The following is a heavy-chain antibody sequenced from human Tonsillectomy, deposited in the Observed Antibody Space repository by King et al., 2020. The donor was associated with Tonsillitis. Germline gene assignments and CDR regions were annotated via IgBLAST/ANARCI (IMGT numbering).Heavy chain of an antibody. D-gene: IGHD3-22*01. V-gene: IGHV3-7*01. CDR2: IKQDGTEK. Sequence: VQLVESGGGFVQPGGSLTVSCAASGFTFSNHWMTWVRQAPGKGLEWVANIKQDGTEKYYVDSVKGRFTISRDNAKNSLYLQMTSLRAEDTAVYYCARLGPYYEGDCWGQGTLVTVSS. J-gene: IGHJ4*02. CDR1: GFTFSNHW. CDR3: ARLGPYYEGDC.